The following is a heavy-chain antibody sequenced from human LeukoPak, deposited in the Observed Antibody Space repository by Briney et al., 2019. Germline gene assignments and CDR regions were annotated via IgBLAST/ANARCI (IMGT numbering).Heavy chain of an antibody. V-gene: IGHV4-59*01. CDR2: IYYSGST. J-gene: IGHJ3*02. CDR1: GGSISSYY. CDR3: ARSVVVAATTAFDI. Sequence: PSETLSLTCTVSGGSISSYYWSWIRQPPGKGLEWIGYIYYSGSTNYNPPLKSRVTISVDTSKNQFSLKLSSVTAADTAVYYCARSVVVAATTAFDIWGQGTMVTVSS. D-gene: IGHD2-15*01.